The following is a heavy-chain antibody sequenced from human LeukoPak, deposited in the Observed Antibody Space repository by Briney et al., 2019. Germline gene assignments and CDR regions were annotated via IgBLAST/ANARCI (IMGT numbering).Heavy chain of an antibody. D-gene: IGHD2-15*01. Sequence: PSQTLSLTCAISGDSVSSNSAAWNWIRQSPSRGLEWLGRTYYRSKWYNDYAVSVKSRITINPDTSKNQFSLQLNAVTPDDTAVYYCARDLFGDNCSGGSCSTHPSYYFDYWGQGTLVTVSS. CDR1: GDSVSSNSAA. V-gene: IGHV6-1*01. CDR2: TYYRSKWYN. CDR3: ARDLFGDNCSGGSCSTHPSYYFDY. J-gene: IGHJ4*02.